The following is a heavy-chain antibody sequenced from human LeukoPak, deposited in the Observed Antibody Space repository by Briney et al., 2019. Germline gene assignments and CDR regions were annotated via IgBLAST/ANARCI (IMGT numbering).Heavy chain of an antibody. V-gene: IGHV3-23*01. CDR3: AKDPASYEYYFDY. CDR2: ISASAGTT. D-gene: IGHD5-12*01. Sequence: PGGSLRLSRAASGFTFSGYAMSWVRQAPGEGLEWVSSISASAGTTYYADSVKGRFTISRDDSKNTLDLQMNSLRAEDTAVYYCAKDPASYEYYFDYWGQGTLVTVSS. CDR1: GFTFSGYA. J-gene: IGHJ4*02.